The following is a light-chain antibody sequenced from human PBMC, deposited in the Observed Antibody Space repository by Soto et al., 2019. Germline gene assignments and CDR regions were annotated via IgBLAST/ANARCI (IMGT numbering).Light chain of an antibody. J-gene: IGKJ5*01. V-gene: IGKV1-27*01. Sequence: DIQMTQSPSSLSASVGDRVTITCRASQDISVYLAWYQQKPGKVPKLLIYSASTLQSGVPSRFSGSGSGTDFTLTISSLQPEDVATYYCQKFNTAPLPFGQGTRLESK. CDR3: QKFNTAPLP. CDR2: SAS. CDR1: QDISVY.